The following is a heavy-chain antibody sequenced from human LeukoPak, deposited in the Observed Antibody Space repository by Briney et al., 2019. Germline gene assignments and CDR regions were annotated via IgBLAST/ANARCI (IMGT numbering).Heavy chain of an antibody. Sequence: GGSLRLSCAVSGFTFSSYAMSWVRQAPGKGLEWVSTISGSGDNTYYADSVKGRFTISRDNSKNTLYLQVNSLRAEDTAVYYCAKGNGYSYGRYYFDYWGQGTLVTVSS. J-gene: IGHJ4*02. D-gene: IGHD5-18*01. V-gene: IGHV3-23*01. CDR3: AKGNGYSYGRYYFDY. CDR1: GFTFSSYA. CDR2: ISGSGDNT.